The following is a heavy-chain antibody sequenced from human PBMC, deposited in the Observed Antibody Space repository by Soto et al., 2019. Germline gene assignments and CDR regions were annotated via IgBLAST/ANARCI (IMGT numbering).Heavy chain of an antibody. V-gene: IGHV3-30-3*01. CDR1: GFTFSSYA. D-gene: IGHD6-19*01. J-gene: IGHJ3*02. CDR2: ISYDGSNK. Sequence: GGSLRLSCAASGFTFSSYAMHWVRQAPGKGLEWVAVISYDGSNKYYADSVKGRFTISRDNSKNTLYLQMNSLRAEDTAVYYCARDQQWLVAFDIWGQGTMVTVSS. CDR3: ARDQQWLVAFDI.